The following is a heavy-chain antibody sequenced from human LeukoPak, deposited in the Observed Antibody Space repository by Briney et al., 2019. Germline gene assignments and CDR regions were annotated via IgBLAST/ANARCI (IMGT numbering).Heavy chain of an antibody. CDR2: IYTSGST. D-gene: IGHD5-18*01. V-gene: IGHV4-61*02. Sequence: SQTLSLTCTVSGGSISSGSYYWSWIRQPAGKGLEWIGRIYTSGSTNYNPSLKSRVTISVDTSKNQFSLKLSSVTAADTAVYYCARGAAMVPYYFDYWGQGTLVTVSS. CDR3: ARGAAMVPYYFDY. CDR1: GGSISSGSYY. J-gene: IGHJ4*02.